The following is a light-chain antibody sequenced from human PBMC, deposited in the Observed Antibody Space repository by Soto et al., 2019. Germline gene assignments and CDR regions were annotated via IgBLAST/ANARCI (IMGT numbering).Light chain of an antibody. CDR2: EGN. CDR3: CSYAGSSTYV. J-gene: IGLJ1*01. V-gene: IGLV2-23*01. Sequence: QSALTQPASVSGSPGQSITISCTGSSSNIGSYNFVSWYQQHPGKAPKVIIYEGNQRPSGVSNRFSGSQSGNTASLTISGLQVEDEADYYCCSYAGSSTYVFGTGTKLTVL. CDR1: SSNIGSYNF.